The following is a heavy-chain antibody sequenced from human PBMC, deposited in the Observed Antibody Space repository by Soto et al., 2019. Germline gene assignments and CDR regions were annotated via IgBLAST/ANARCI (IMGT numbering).Heavy chain of an antibody. CDR3: ARRGRDYQLQFGS. CDR1: GGSINDYY. CDR2: ISYSGST. Sequence: SETLSLTCTISGGSINDYYWSWIRQPPGKGLEWIGYISYSGSTSDNPSFKGRLTMSVDTSENRFSLKLNSVTAADTAIYYCARRGRDYQLQFGSWGQGTLVTVSS. V-gene: IGHV4-59*01. D-gene: IGHD2-2*01. J-gene: IGHJ4*02.